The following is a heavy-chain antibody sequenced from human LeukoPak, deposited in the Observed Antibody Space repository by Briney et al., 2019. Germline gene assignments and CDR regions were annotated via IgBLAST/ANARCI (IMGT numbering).Heavy chain of an antibody. D-gene: IGHD3-9*01. CDR1: GFTFSGYS. J-gene: IGHJ3*01. Sequence: GGSLRLSCAGSGFTFSGYSLNWVRQAPGKGLEWVSSITSSGSSMYYADSVKGRFTISRDNAESSVYLQMNSLRVDDTGLYYCTRDIDDVLTGDDAFDVWGQGTVVAVSS. V-gene: IGHV3-21*03. CDR2: ITSSGSSM. CDR3: TRDIDDVLTGDDAFDV.